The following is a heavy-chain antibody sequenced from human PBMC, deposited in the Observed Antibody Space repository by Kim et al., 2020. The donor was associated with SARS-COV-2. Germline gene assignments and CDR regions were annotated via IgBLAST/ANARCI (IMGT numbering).Heavy chain of an antibody. V-gene: IGHV4-30-2*01. J-gene: IGHJ2*01. CDR3: ARGKGYYYGSGSHYWYFDL. CDR2: IYHSGST. D-gene: IGHD3-10*01. Sequence: SETLSLTCAVSGGSISSGGYSWSWIRQPPGKGLEWIGYIYHSGSTYYNPSLKSRVTISVDRSKNQFSLKLSSVTAADTAVYYCARGKGYYYGSGSHYWYFDLWGRGTLVTVSS. CDR1: GGSISSGGYS.